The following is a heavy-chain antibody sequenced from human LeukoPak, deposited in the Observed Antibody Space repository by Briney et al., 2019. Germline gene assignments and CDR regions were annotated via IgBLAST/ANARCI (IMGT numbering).Heavy chain of an antibody. CDR2: IYYTGST. J-gene: IGHJ3*02. CDR1: GGPISTTDDY. D-gene: IGHD5-18*01. Sequence: SETLSLTCTVSGGPISTTDDYWGWIRQPPGKGPEWIGSIYYTGSTFYNPSLKSRVTISEDPSKNQFSLKLRSVTAADTAVYYRAREDGTAMDNAFDIWGQGTMVTVSS. V-gene: IGHV4-39*07. CDR3: AREDGTAMDNAFDI.